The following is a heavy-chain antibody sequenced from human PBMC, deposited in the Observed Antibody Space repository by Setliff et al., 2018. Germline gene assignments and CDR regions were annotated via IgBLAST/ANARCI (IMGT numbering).Heavy chain of an antibody. V-gene: IGHV4-61*02. CDR2: IYTTGTT. CDR3: AREFVVISFVKNIHHHYGMDV. Sequence: SETLSLTCTVSGGSLSSGSNYWGWFRQPAGKGLEWIGRIYTTGTTNYSPSLTGRVTISADTSRNQISLRLSSVSAADTAVYYCAREFVVISFVKNIHHHYGMDVWGQGTTVTVSS. CDR1: GGSLSSGSNY. D-gene: IGHD2-21*01. J-gene: IGHJ6*02.